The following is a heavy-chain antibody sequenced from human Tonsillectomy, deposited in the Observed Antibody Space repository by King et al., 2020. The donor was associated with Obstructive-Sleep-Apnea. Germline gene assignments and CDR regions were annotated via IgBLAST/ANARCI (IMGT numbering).Heavy chain of an antibody. V-gene: IGHV4-31*03. D-gene: IGHD3-10*01. CDR2: IYYSGST. J-gene: IGHJ4*02. Sequence: VQLQESGPGLVKPSQTLSLTCTVSGGSISSGGYYWSWIRQHPGKGLEWIGYIYYSGSTYYNPSLKSRVTISVDTSKNQFSLKLSSVTAADTAVYYCARVGRPDYYGSGSYGVDYWGQGTLVTVSS. CDR1: GGSISSGGYY. CDR3: ARVGRPDYYGSGSYGVDY.